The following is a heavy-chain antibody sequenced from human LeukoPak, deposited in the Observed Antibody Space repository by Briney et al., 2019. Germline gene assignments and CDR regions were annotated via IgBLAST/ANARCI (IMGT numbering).Heavy chain of an antibody. V-gene: IGHV3-7*04. J-gene: IGHJ4*02. CDR2: IKQDGTEK. Sequence: GGPLRLSCAASGFTFSGYWMSWVRQAPGKGLEWVANIKQDGTEKYYVDSVKGRFTISRDNAKNSLYLQMNSLRAEDTALYYCARDNANWGQGTLVTVSS. CDR3: ARDNAN. CDR1: GFTFSGYW.